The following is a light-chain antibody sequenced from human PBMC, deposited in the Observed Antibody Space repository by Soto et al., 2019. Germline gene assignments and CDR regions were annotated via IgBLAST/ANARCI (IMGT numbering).Light chain of an antibody. CDR2: KAS. V-gene: IGKV1-5*03. CDR1: QSINSW. CDR3: QQYKSSPT. Sequence: DIQMTQSPSTLSASVGDRVTITCRASQSINSWLAWYQQKPGKAPKILIYKASSLERGVPSRFSGSGSGTEFTLPISSLQPDDFATYYCQQYKSSPTFGQGTKLEIK. J-gene: IGKJ1*01.